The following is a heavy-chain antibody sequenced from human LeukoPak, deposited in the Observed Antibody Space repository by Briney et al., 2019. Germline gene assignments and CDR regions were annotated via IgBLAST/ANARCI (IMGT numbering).Heavy chain of an antibody. D-gene: IGHD4-11*01. CDR1: GFIFSSRW. Sequence: GGSLTLSCAPSGFIFSSRWMHWLRRGPGKGLEWVSRIKKDGSSIDYADHVRGRFTVSRDNAKNTLYLEMNSLRVEDTAVYYCARDNSPGWFGPGGQGARVTVSS. CDR3: ARDNSPGWFGP. CDR2: IKKDGSSI. J-gene: IGHJ5*02. V-gene: IGHV3-74*01.